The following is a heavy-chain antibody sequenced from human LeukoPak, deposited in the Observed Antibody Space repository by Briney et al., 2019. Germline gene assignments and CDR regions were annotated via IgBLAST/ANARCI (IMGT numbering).Heavy chain of an antibody. CDR3: AINPNWGTHS. D-gene: IGHD7-27*01. J-gene: IGHJ4*02. Sequence: GGSLRLSCAASGFTFSTYTMYWVRHPPGKRLEWVSIIGNNGGGIHYADSVKGRFTISRDNSKNALYLQMNSLRVEDTAVYYCAINPNWGTHSWGQGVLVTVSS. V-gene: IGHV3-23*01. CDR1: GFTFSTYT. CDR2: IGNNGGGI.